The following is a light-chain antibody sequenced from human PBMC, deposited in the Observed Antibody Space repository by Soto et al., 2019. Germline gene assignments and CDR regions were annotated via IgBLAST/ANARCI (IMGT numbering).Light chain of an antibody. CDR2: DAS. CDR1: QSVSIY. Sequence: EIVLTQSPATVSLSPGERATLSCRASQSVSIYLAWYQQKPGQAPRLLIYDASNRASDIPARFSGSGSETDFTLTISILEPEDFAIYYCQQRSNLPLTFGGGTKVEIK. CDR3: QQRSNLPLT. V-gene: IGKV3-11*01. J-gene: IGKJ4*01.